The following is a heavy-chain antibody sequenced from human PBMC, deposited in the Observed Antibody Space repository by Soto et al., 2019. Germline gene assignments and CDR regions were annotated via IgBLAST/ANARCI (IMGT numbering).Heavy chain of an antibody. J-gene: IGHJ6*02. CDR2: IYYSGST. Sequence: SETLSLTCTVSGGSISSYYWSWIRQPPGKRLEWIGYIYYSGSTNYNPSLKSRVTISVDTSKNQFSLKLSSVTAADTAVYYCARTLYSSSWSQYYYYYGMDVWGQGTTVTVSS. V-gene: IGHV4-59*01. CDR3: ARTLYSSSWSQYYYYYGMDV. CDR1: GGSISSYY. D-gene: IGHD6-13*01.